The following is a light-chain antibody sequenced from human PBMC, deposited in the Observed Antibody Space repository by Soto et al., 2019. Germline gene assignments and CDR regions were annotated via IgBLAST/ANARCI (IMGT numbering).Light chain of an antibody. CDR3: SSYTIRSPPGV. CDR1: IGDVGGYKY. V-gene: IGLV2-14*03. J-gene: IGLJ1*01. CDR2: EVT. Sequence: QSVLTQPASLSGSPGQSITISCTGTIGDVGGYKYVSWYQQHPGKAPKLIIYEVTNRPSGVSNRFSGSKSGNTASLTISGLQTEDEADYYCSSYTIRSPPGVFGTGTKVTVL.